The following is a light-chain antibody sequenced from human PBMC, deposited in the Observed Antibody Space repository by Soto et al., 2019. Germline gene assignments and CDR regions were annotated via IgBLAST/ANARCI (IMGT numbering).Light chain of an antibody. CDR1: SSDVGGYNY. V-gene: IGLV2-14*01. Sequence: QAVVTQPASVSGSPGQSITISCTGTSSDVGGYNYVSWFQQHPGKAPKFIIYDVSNRPSGVSNRFSGSKSGNTASLTISGLQTEDEADYYCYSYTSSNADVFGTGTKLTVL. CDR2: DVS. CDR3: YSYTSSNADV. J-gene: IGLJ1*01.